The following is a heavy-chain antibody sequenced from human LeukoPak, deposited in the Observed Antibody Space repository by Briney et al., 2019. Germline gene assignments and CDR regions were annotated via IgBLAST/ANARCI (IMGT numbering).Heavy chain of an antibody. Sequence: SETLSLTCTVSGGSISSYYWSWIRQPPGKGLEWIGYIYYSGSTNYNPSLKSRVTISVDTSKNQFSLKLSSVTAADTAVYYCARLTYYDILTGYYFDYWGQGTLVTVSS. CDR3: ARLTYYDILTGYYFDY. V-gene: IGHV4-59*01. CDR1: GGSISSYY. CDR2: IYYSGST. D-gene: IGHD3-9*01. J-gene: IGHJ4*02.